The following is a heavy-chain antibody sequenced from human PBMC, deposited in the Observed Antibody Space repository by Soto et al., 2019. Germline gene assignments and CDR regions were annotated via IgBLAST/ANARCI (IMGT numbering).Heavy chain of an antibody. D-gene: IGHD3-22*01. CDR1: GGSFSGYY. Sequence: SETLSLTCAVYGGSFSGYYWTWIRQPPGTGLEWIGTIYSSENTYYNPSLLSRVTISVDTSKNQFSLKLSSVTAADTAVYYCARSSAVITTLDYFDYWGQGTLVTVSS. V-gene: IGHV4-34*01. CDR3: ARSSAVITTLDYFDY. J-gene: IGHJ4*02. CDR2: IYSSENT.